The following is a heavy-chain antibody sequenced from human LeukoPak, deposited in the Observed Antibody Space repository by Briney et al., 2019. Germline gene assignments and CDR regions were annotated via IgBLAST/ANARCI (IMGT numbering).Heavy chain of an antibody. CDR3: AKSRITIFGVVRDAFDI. D-gene: IGHD3-3*01. J-gene: IGHJ3*02. V-gene: IGHV3-48*01. Sequence: GGSLRLSCAASGFTFSTYAMNWVRQAPGKGLEWLSHISSVSTTIYYADSVKGRFTISRDNAKNSLYLQMNSLRAEDTAVYYCAKSRITIFGVVRDAFDIWGQGTMVTVSS. CDR1: GFTFSTYA. CDR2: ISSVSTTI.